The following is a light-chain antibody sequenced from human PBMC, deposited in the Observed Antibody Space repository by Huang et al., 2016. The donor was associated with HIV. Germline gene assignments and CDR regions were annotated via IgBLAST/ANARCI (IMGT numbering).Light chain of an antibody. V-gene: IGKV1-17*03. CDR2: GAS. Sequence: DIQMTQSPSALSASVGDRVTITCRASQGIGNHLAWFQQKPGKVPKRLIDGASSLQRVVPSRFSGSGSGTEFTLTISSLQPEDFATYYCLQHNSYPLTFGGGTKVEIK. CDR3: LQHNSYPLT. CDR1: QGIGNH. J-gene: IGKJ4*01.